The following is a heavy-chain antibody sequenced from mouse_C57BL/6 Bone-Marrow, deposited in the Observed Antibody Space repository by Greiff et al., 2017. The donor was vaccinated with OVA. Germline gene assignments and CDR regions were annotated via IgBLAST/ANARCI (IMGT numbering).Heavy chain of an antibody. V-gene: IGHV5-12*01. CDR2: ISNGGGST. J-gene: IGHJ4*01. CDR3: ARDYDYDEGYAMDY. D-gene: IGHD2-4*01. Sequence: EVKVVESGGGLVQPGGSLKLSCAASGFTFSDYYMYWVRQTPEKRLEWVAYISNGGGSTYYPDTVKGRFTISRDNAKSTLYLQMSRLKSEDTAMYYCARDYDYDEGYAMDYWGQGTSVTVSS. CDR1: GFTFSDYY.